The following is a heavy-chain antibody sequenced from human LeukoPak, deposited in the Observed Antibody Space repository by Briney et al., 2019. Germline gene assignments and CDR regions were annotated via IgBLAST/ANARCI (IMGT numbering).Heavy chain of an antibody. Sequence: GASVKVSCKASGYTFSSYGISWVRQAPGQGLEWMGWISGYNGNTNYAQKLQGRVTMTTDTSTSIAYMEPRSLRSDDTAVYYCARGGRSSPYSYAMDVWGQGTTVTVSS. V-gene: IGHV1-18*01. D-gene: IGHD2-15*01. CDR2: ISGYNGNT. CDR3: ARGGRSSPYSYAMDV. J-gene: IGHJ6*02. CDR1: GYTFSSYG.